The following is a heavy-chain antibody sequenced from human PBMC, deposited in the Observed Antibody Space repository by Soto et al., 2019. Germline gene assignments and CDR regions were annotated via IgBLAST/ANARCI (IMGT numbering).Heavy chain of an antibody. CDR2: IYYSGST. J-gene: IGHJ2*01. Sequence: QVQLQESGPGLVKPSETLSLTCTVSGGSISSYYWSWIRQPPGTGLEWIGYIYYSGSTNYNPSLKSRVTISVDTSKNQFSLKLSSVTAADTAVYYCARVSESYRYDWYFDLWGRGTLVTVSS. D-gene: IGHD3-16*02. V-gene: IGHV4-59*01. CDR1: GGSISSYY. CDR3: ARVSESYRYDWYFDL.